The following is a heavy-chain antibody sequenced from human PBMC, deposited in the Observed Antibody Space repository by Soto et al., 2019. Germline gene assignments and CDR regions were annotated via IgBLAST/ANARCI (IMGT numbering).Heavy chain of an antibody. CDR1: GYSFTSYW. CDR2: IDPSDSYT. D-gene: IGHD3-10*01. J-gene: IGHJ6*02. V-gene: IGHV5-10-1*01. Sequence: PGESLKISCKGSGYSFTSYWISWVRQMPGKGLEWMGRIDPSDSYTNYSPSFQGHVTISADKSISTAYLQWSSLKASDTAMYYCARHANYGSGSYGMDYYYYYGMDVWGQGTTVTVSS. CDR3: ARHANYGSGSYGMDYYYYYGMDV.